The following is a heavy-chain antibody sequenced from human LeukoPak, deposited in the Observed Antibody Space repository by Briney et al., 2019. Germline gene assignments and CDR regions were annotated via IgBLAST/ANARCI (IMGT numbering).Heavy chain of an antibody. Sequence: ASVQVSCKASGYTFTSYGISWVRQAPGQGLEWMGWISAYNGNTNYAQKLQGRVTMTTDTSTSTAYMELRSLRSDDTAVYYCARRVTTVTEGAFWGQGTMVTVSS. CDR1: GYTFTSYG. V-gene: IGHV1-18*01. D-gene: IGHD4-17*01. CDR3: ARRVTTVTEGAF. J-gene: IGHJ3*01. CDR2: ISAYNGNT.